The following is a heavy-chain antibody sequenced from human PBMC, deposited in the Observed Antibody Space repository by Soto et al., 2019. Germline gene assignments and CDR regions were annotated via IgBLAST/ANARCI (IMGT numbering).Heavy chain of an antibody. CDR2: IIPIFGTA. D-gene: IGHD3-22*01. CDR1: GGTFSSYA. CDR3: AGPVVIRGYRAFDI. J-gene: IGHJ3*02. V-gene: IGHV1-69*12. Sequence: QVQLVQSGAEVKKPGSSVKVSCKASGGTFSSYAISWVRQAPGQGPERMGGIIPIFGTANYAQKFQGRVTITADESTSTAYLELSSLRSEDTAVYYCAGPVVIRGYRAFDIWGQGTMVTVSS.